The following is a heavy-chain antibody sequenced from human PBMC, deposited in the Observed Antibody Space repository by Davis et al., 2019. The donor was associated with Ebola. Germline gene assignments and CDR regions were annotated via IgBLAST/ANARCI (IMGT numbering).Heavy chain of an antibody. CDR3: ARDCLGYQLLFVEDQIYYYGMDV. CDR1: GFTFSSYS. V-gene: IGHV3-21*01. CDR2: ISSSSSYI. Sequence: AGSLRLSCAASGFTFSSYSMNWVRQAPGKGLEWVSSISSSSSYIYYADSVKGRFTITRDNAKNSLYLQMNSLGAEDTAVYYCARDCLGYQLLFVEDQIYYYGMDVWGKGTTVTVSS. J-gene: IGHJ6*04. D-gene: IGHD2-2*01.